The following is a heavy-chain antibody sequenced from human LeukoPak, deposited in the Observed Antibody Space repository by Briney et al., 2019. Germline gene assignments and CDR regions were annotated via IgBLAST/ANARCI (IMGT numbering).Heavy chain of an antibody. V-gene: IGHV3-66*01. CDR1: GFTVSYNY. CDR2: IYSGGST. D-gene: IGHD6-25*01. J-gene: IGHJ4*02. CDR3: ASLRPTSRQYFDY. Sequence: GGSLRLSCAAYGFTVSYNYMSWIRQAPGKGLKWVSIIYSGGSTYYADSVRGRFTISRDNSKNTLYLQMNSLRAEDTAVYYCASLRPTSRQYFDYWGQGTLVTVSS.